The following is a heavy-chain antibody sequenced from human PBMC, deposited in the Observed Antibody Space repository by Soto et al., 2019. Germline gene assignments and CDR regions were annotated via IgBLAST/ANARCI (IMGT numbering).Heavy chain of an antibody. CDR2: INHSGTT. CDR3: PRGTYDSSGPTYICSGP. J-gene: IGHJ5*02. Sequence: TLSLTCDVYGGSFSGYYWRWIRQPPGKGLEWIGEINHSGTTHYPPYLKSGVTISLDTSKNQFSLVLTSVAAAEPAVYYSPRGTYDSSGPTYICSGPWCQGTPATGS. CDR1: GGSFSGYY. V-gene: IGHV4-34*01. D-gene: IGHD3-22*01.